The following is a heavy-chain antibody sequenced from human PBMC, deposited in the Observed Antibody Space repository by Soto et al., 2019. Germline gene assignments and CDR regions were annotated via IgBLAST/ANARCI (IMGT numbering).Heavy chain of an antibody. J-gene: IGHJ4*02. Sequence: GGSLRLSCAASGLTFCSYWMSWVRQAPGKGLEWVANIKKDGSEKYYVDSVKGRFTISRDNARNSLYLQMSSLRAEDTAVYYWARIDFGSENFDSGGKGPRVTVSS. CDR3: ARIDFGSENFDS. V-gene: IGHV3-7*05. D-gene: IGHD3-3*01. CDR1: GLTFCSYW. CDR2: IKKDGSEK.